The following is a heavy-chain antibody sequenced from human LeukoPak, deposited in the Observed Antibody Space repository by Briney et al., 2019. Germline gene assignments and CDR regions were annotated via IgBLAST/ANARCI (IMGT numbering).Heavy chain of an antibody. CDR3: ARVLRDSSGYYDY. CDR2: ISINGDTT. CDR1: GFSFSSYA. D-gene: IGHD3-22*01. Sequence: GGSLRLSCAASGFSFSSYAMHWVRQAPGKGLEYVSSISINGDTTYYANSVKGRFTISRDNSKNTLYLQMDSLRAEDMAIYYCARVLRDSSGYYDYWGQGTLVTVSS. V-gene: IGHV3-64*01. J-gene: IGHJ4*02.